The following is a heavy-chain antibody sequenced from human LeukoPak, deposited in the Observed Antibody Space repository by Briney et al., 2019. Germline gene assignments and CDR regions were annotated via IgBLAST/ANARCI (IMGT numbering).Heavy chain of an antibody. CDR3: AKNYDFLTGYAS. V-gene: IGHV1-8*01. D-gene: IGHD3-9*01. Sequence: ASVKVSCKAFGYTFTTYDINWVRQATGQGLEWMGWVNPSSGVTRYAQKFQGRVTMTRNTSISTAYMELSSLRSEDTAVYYCAKNYDFLTGYASWGQGTLVTVSS. J-gene: IGHJ4*02. CDR1: GYTFTTYD. CDR2: VNPSSGVT.